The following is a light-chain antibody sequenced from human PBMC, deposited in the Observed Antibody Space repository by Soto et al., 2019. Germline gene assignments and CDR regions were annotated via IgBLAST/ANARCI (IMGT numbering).Light chain of an antibody. CDR1: SSDLGDYNY. V-gene: IGLV2-14*03. Sequence: QSALTQPASVSGSPGQSITISCTGASSDLGDYNYVSWHKQHPGKAPKLMIYDVSSRPSGVSDRFSGSKSGNTASLTISGLQAEDEADYYCTSYTTTGTYVFATGTKLTVL. CDR3: TSYTTTGTYV. J-gene: IGLJ1*01. CDR2: DVS.